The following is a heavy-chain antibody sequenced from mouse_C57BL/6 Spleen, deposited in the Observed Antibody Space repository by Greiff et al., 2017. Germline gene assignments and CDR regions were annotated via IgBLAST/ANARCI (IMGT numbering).Heavy chain of an antibody. V-gene: IGHV1-55*01. D-gene: IGHD1-1*01. Sequence: QVHVKQPGAELVKPGASVKMSCKASGYTFTSYWITWVKQRPGQGLEWIGDIYPGSGSTNYNEKFKSKATLTVDTSSSTAYMQLSSLTSEDSAVYYCARSTKDYAMDYWGQGTSVTVSS. CDR1: GYTFTSYW. J-gene: IGHJ4*01. CDR2: IYPGSGST. CDR3: ARSTKDYAMDY.